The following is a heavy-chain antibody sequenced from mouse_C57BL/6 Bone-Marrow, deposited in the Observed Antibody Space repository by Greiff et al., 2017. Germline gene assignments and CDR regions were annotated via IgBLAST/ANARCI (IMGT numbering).Heavy chain of an antibody. D-gene: IGHD2-3*01. V-gene: IGHV3-6*01. J-gene: IGHJ3*01. CDR3: ARALDGYWFAY. CDR2: ISYDGSN. Sequence: EVQLQESGPGLVKPSQSLSLTCSVTGYSITSGYYWNWIRQFPGNKLEWMGYISYDGSNNYNPSLKNRISITRDTSKNQFFLKLNSVTTEDTATYYCARALDGYWFAYWGQGTLVTVSA. CDR1: GYSITSGYY.